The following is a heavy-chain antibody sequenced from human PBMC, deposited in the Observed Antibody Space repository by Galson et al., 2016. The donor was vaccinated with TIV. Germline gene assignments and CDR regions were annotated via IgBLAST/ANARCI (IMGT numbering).Heavy chain of an antibody. CDR3: ASAPLRRQLGVMDV. CDR1: GDSVTRGDYL. J-gene: IGHJ6*02. D-gene: IGHD1-26*01. CDR2: SSPSGDS. Sequence: TLSLTCVVSGDSVTRGDYLWTWIRQPPGKGLEWVGHSSPSGDSFYKSSPRGRLFISLDTSKNPLSLNMKSVTAADTAVYYGASAPLRRQLGVMDVWGQGPAVTVSS. V-gene: IGHV4-30-4*01.